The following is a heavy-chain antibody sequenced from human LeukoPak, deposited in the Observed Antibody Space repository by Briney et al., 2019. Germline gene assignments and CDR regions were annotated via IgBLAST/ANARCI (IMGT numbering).Heavy chain of an antibody. CDR3: ARGYYYDSSGSILGPYYYYYMDV. CDR1: GFTFGSYE. CDR2: ISSSGSTI. V-gene: IGHV3-48*03. J-gene: IGHJ6*03. D-gene: IGHD3-22*01. Sequence: SGGSLRLSCAASGFTFGSYEMNWVRQAPGKGLEWVSYISSSGSTIYYADSVKGRFTISRDNAKNSLYLQMNSLRAEDTAVYYCARGYYYDSSGSILGPYYYYYMDVWGKGTTVTVSS.